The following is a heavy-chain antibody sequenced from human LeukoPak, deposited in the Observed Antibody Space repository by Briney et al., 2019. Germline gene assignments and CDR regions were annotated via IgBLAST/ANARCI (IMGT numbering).Heavy chain of an antibody. CDR3: ARDGDFCSGYYTQVY. CDR2: INPNSGGT. J-gene: IGHJ4*02. D-gene: IGHD3-3*01. CDR1: GYTFTGYY. Sequence: ASVKVSCKASGYTFTGYYMHWVRQAAGQGREWMGWINPNSGGTNYAQKFQGRVTMTRDTSISTAYMELSRLRSDDTAVYYCARDGDFCSGYYTQVYWGQGTLVTVSS. V-gene: IGHV1-2*02.